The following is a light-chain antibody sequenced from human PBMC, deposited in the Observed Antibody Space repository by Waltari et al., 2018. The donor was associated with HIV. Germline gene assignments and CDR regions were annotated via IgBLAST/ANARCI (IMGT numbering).Light chain of an antibody. V-gene: IGLV3-21*02. CDR3: QVWASNSAYVV. Sequence: YELTQPPSVSVAPGQTATITCGGYNIGYRRVHMYQQKAGRAPVLVFYDDTDRPSGIPERFSGSKSGNTATLTISRVEAGDEADYYCQVWASNSAYVVFGGRTKLTVL. J-gene: IGLJ2*01. CDR2: DDT. CDR1: NIGYRR.